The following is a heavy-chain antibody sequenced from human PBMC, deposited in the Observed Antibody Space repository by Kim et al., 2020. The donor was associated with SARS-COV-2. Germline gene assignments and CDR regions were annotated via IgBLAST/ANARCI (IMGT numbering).Heavy chain of an antibody. V-gene: IGHV1-46*01. CDR2: INPSGGST. D-gene: IGHD6-6*01. CDR1: GYTFTSYY. Sequence: ASVKVSCKASGYTFTSYYMHWVRQAPGQGLEWMGIINPSGGSTSYAQKFQGRVTMTRDTSTSTVYMELSSLRSEDTAVYYCARQGSGIAARLRYFQHWGQGTLVTVSS. CDR3: ARQGSGIAARLRYFQH. J-gene: IGHJ1*01.